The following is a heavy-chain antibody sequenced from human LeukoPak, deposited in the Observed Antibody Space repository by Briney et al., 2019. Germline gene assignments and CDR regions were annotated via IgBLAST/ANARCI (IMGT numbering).Heavy chain of an antibody. Sequence: SETLSLTCTVSGGSISSYYWSWIRQPPGKGLEWIGYIYYSGNTNYNPSLKSRVTISVDTSKNQFSLKLSSVTAADTAVSYCARDDSSGYYYSYWGQGTLVTVSS. V-gene: IGHV4-59*01. CDR1: GGSISSYY. D-gene: IGHD3-22*01. CDR3: ARDDSSGYYYSY. J-gene: IGHJ4*02. CDR2: IYYSGNT.